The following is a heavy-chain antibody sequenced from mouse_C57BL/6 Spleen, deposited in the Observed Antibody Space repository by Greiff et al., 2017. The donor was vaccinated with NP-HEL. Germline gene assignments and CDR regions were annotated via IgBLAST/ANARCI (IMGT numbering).Heavy chain of an antibody. D-gene: IGHD2-13*01. CDR2: ISYDGSN. J-gene: IGHJ2*01. CDR1: GYSITSGYY. V-gene: IGHV3-6*01. CDR3: ARDGEYDVYYFDY. Sequence: EVKLMESGPGLVKPSQSLSLTCSVTGYSITSGYYWNWIRQFPGNKLEWMGYISYDGSNNYNPSLKNRISITRDTSKNQFFLKLNSVTTEDTATYDCARDGEYDVYYFDYWGQGTTLTVSS.